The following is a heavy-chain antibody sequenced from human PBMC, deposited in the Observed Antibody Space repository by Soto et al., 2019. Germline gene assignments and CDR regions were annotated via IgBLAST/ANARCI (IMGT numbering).Heavy chain of an antibody. Sequence: QVQLQESGPGLVKPSETLSLTCTVSGASISSGGYYWSWIRQHPGKGLEWIGYIYYSGSTYYNPSLKSRVTISVDTSKNQFSLKLSSVTAADTAVYYCARVGGYCSSTSCYIGRFDYWGQGTLVTVSS. V-gene: IGHV4-31*03. CDR1: GASISSGGYY. D-gene: IGHD2-2*02. CDR3: ARVGGYCSSTSCYIGRFDY. J-gene: IGHJ4*02. CDR2: IYYSGST.